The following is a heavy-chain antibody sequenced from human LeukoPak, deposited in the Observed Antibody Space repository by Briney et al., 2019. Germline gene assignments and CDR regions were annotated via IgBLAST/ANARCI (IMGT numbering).Heavy chain of an antibody. CDR1: GGSFSGYY. V-gene: IGHV4-34*01. CDR2: INHSGST. CDR3: ARPPFRGCFDL. J-gene: IGHJ5*02. D-gene: IGHD2-8*01. Sequence: SETLSLTCAVYGGSFSGYYWSWVRQPPGKGLEWIGEINHSGSTNYNPSLKSRVTISVETSKNKFSLKLSSVTAADTAVYYCARPPFRGCFDLWGQGTLVTVSS.